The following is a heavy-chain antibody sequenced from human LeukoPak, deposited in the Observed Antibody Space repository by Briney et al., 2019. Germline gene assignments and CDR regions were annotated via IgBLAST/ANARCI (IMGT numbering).Heavy chain of an antibody. CDR3: ARGRGRQATDAFDI. D-gene: IGHD3-16*01. J-gene: IGHJ3*02. Sequence: GASLQISCKGSGYSFTNYWIGWVRQMPGKGLEWMGIIYPADSDIRYSPSFQGQVTISADKSISTAYLQCSSLKASDTAMYYCARGRGRQATDAFDIWGQGTMVTVSS. CDR1: GYSFTNYW. CDR2: IYPADSDI. V-gene: IGHV5-51*01.